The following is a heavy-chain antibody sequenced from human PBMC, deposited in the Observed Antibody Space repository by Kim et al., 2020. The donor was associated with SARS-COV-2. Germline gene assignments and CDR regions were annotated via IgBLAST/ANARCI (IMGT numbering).Heavy chain of an antibody. V-gene: IGHV4-59*01. Sequence: NPSPTSRVTISVDTPKHQFSLKLSSVTAADTAVYYCARFVSSSWYAYFDYWGQGTLVTVSS. CDR3: ARFVSSSWYAYFDY. D-gene: IGHD6-13*01. J-gene: IGHJ4*02.